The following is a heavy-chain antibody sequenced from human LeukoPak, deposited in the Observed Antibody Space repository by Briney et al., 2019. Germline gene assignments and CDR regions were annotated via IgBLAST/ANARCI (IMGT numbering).Heavy chain of an antibody. Sequence: GGSLRLSCTGSGFIFGGYTMNWVRQAPGKGLEWLSYISPGGSNTFYADSVKGRFTISRDNAQNSLFLQMEGLRVEDTAVYYCASRRSGWPNDAFDIWGQGTMVTVTS. D-gene: IGHD6-19*01. CDR3: ASRRSGWPNDAFDI. CDR1: GFIFGGYT. J-gene: IGHJ3*02. CDR2: ISPGGSNT. V-gene: IGHV3-48*01.